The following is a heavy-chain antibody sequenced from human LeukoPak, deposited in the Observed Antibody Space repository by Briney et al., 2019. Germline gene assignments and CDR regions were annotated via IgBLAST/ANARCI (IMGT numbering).Heavy chain of an antibody. J-gene: IGHJ5*02. Sequence: PSETLSLTCTVSGGSISSYYWSWIRQPPGKGLEWTGYIYTSGSTNYNPSLKSRATISVDTSKNQFSLKLSSVTAADTAVYYCARLRGADYDILTGYYMGLWFDPWGQGTLVTVSS. CDR1: GGSISSYY. D-gene: IGHD3-9*01. CDR2: IYTSGST. V-gene: IGHV4-4*09. CDR3: ARLRGADYDILTGYYMGLWFDP.